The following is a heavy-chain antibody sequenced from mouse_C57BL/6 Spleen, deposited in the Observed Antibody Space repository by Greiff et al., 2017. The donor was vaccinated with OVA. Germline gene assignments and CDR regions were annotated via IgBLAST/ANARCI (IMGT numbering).Heavy chain of an antibody. V-gene: IGHV5-4*01. Sequence: EVQLVESGGGLVKPGGSLKLSCAASGFTFSSYAMSWVRQTPEKRLEWVATISDGGSYTYYPDNVKGRFTISRDNAKNNLYLQMSHLKSEDTAKYYGERDDYYGSSDYFDGWGTGTTLTVSS. J-gene: IGHJ2*01. CDR2: ISDGGSYT. CDR3: ERDDYYGSSDYFDG. D-gene: IGHD1-1*01. CDR1: GFTFSSYA.